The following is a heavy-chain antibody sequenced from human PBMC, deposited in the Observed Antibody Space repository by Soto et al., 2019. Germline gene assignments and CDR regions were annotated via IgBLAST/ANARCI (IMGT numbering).Heavy chain of an antibody. D-gene: IGHD3-22*01. J-gene: IGHJ6*02. CDR2: IKSKTDGGTT. Sequence: GGSLRLSCAASGFTFSNAWMNWVRQAPGKGLEWVGRIKSKTDGGTTDYAAPVKGRFTISRDDSKNTLYLQMNSLKTEDTAVYYCTTAYYDSSGTTTNYYYYGMDVWGQGTTVTVSS. CDR3: TTAYYDSSGTTTNYYYYGMDV. CDR1: GFTFSNAW. V-gene: IGHV3-15*07.